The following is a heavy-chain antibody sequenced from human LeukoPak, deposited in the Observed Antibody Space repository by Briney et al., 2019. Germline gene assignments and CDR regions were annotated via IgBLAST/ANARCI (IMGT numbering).Heavy chain of an antibody. CDR1: GNAFPNLW. V-gene: IGHV5-51*01. J-gene: IGHJ4*02. CDR3: ARHSADGAAPDY. D-gene: IGHD6-13*01. CDR2: IYPGDSDT. Sequence: GDSLKISCEASGNAFPNLWIGWVRQKPGKGLEWMGIIYPGDSDTRYSPSFQGQVTIPADKSISTAYLQWSSLKASDSAMYYCARHSADGAAPDYWGQGTLVTVSS.